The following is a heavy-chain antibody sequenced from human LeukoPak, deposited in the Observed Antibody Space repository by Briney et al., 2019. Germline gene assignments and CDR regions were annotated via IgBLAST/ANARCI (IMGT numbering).Heavy chain of an antibody. V-gene: IGHV3-21*01. J-gene: IGHJ4*02. CDR3: ARAYDSSSSFDY. CDR1: GFTFSSYS. CDR2: ISINRSYM. D-gene: IGHD3-22*01. Sequence: GGSLRLSCAASGFTFSSYSMNWVRQAPGKGLEWVSSISINRSYMYYADSVKGRFTISRDNAKNSLSLQMNSLGAEDTAVYYCARAYDSSSSFDYWGQGTLVTVSS.